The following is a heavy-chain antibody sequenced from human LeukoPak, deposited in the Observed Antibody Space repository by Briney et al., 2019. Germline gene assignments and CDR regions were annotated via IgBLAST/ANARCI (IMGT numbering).Heavy chain of an antibody. CDR3: ARLGYCSSTSCNNWFDP. CDR1: GGSISSHY. CDR2: IYYSGST. V-gene: IGHV4-59*11. D-gene: IGHD2-2*01. J-gene: IGHJ5*02. Sequence: SETLSLTCTVSGGSISSHYWSWIRQPPGKGLEWIGYIYYSGSTNYNPSFKSRVTISVDTSKNQFSLKLSSVTAADTAVYYCARLGYCSSTSCNNWFDPWGQGTLVTVSS.